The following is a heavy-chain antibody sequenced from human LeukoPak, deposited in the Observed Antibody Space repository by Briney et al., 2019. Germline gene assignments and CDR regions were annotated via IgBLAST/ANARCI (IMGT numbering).Heavy chain of an antibody. CDR1: GITFSGYS. J-gene: IGHJ4*02. V-gene: IGHV3-48*02. D-gene: IGHD1-26*01. Sequence: GGSLRLSCVVSGITFSGYSMIWVRQAPGKGLEWLSFMTTSGNTIFYAESVKNRFTISRDNAKKSLYLQMNSLRDEDTAVYYCARVGGATAVTMYFEYWGQGTLVTVTS. CDR2: MTTSGNTI. CDR3: ARVGGATAVTMYFEY.